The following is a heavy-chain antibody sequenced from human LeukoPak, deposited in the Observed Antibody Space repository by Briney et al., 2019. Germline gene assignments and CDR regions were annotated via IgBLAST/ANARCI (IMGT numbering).Heavy chain of an antibody. Sequence: GGSLRLSCAASGFTFSSYWMHWVRQAPGKGLVWVSRINSGGSSTSYADSVKGRFTISRDNAKNTLYLQMNSLRAEDTAVYYCARDRDYGWFDPWGQGTLVTVSS. CDR1: GFTFSSYW. V-gene: IGHV3-74*01. D-gene: IGHD4-17*01. J-gene: IGHJ5*02. CDR2: INSGGSST. CDR3: ARDRDYGWFDP.